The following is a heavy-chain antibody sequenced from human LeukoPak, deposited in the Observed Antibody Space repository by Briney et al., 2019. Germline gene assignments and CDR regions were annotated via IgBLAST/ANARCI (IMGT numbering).Heavy chain of an antibody. V-gene: IGHV3-15*07. J-gene: IGHJ6*03. CDR1: GFTFSNAW. CDR3: TALNDYVWGSYEKENYYYMDV. CDR2: IKSKISGGTR. Sequence: GGSLRLSCTASGFTFSNAWMNWVRQAPGKGLEWVGRIKSKISGGTRDYAAPVKGRLVISRDDLKNMLYLQMNSLKTEDTAVYYCTALNDYVWGSYEKENYYYMDVWGKGTTVTISS. D-gene: IGHD3-16*01.